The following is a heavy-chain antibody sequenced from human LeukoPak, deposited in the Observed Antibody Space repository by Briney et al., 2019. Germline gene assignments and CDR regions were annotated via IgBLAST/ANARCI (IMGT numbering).Heavy chain of an antibody. CDR2: INPNSGGT. Sequence: GASVKVSCKASGYTFTGYYMHWVRQAPGQGLEWMGRINPNSGGTNYAQKFQGRVTMTMDTSISTAYRELSRLRPDDTPVDYCARDRGGATSYWGQGTLVTVSS. D-gene: IGHD1-26*01. CDR3: ARDRGGATSY. J-gene: IGHJ4*02. V-gene: IGHV1-2*06. CDR1: GYTFTGYY.